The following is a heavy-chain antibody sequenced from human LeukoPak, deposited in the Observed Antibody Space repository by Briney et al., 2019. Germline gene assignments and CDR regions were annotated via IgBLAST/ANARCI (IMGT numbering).Heavy chain of an antibody. CDR3: ARARAGAGTFFFDY. D-gene: IGHD6-13*01. V-gene: IGHV3-33*01. J-gene: IGHJ4*02. CDR2: IWYDGSNK. Sequence: PGGSLRLSCAASEFTFSSYGMHWVRQAPGKGLEWVAVIWYDGSNKDYADSVKGRFTISRDNSKNTLYLQMNSLRAEDTAVYYCARARAGAGTFFFDYWGQGTLVTVSS. CDR1: EFTFSSYG.